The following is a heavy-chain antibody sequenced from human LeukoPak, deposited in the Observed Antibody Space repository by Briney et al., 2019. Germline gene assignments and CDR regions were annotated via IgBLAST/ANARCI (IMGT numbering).Heavy chain of an antibody. Sequence: SGGSLRLSCAASGFTFSSYAMSWVRQAPGKGLEWVSAISGSGGSTYYADSVKGRFTISRDNSKNTLYLQMNSLRAEDTAVFYCARLVATTGRLYFDYWGQGNLVTVSS. V-gene: IGHV3-23*01. J-gene: IGHJ4*02. CDR2: ISGSGGST. CDR1: GFTFSSYA. CDR3: ARLVATTGRLYFDY. D-gene: IGHD1-1*01.